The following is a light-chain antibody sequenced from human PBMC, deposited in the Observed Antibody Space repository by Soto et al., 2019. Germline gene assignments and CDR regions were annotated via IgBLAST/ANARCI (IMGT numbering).Light chain of an antibody. Sequence: EIVMTQSPDTLSVSPGERATLSCRASQSVSSKLAWYQQKPGQAPRSLIYGASTRATGIPARFSGSGSGTDFTLTISSLQSEDFAVYYCHQYNNWPLTFGGGTKVEIK. CDR3: HQYNNWPLT. CDR1: QSVSSK. CDR2: GAS. V-gene: IGKV3D-15*01. J-gene: IGKJ4*01.